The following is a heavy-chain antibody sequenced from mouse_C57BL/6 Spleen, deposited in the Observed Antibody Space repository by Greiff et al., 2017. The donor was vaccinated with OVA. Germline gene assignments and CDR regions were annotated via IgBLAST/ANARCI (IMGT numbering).Heavy chain of an antibody. CDR2: IDPSDSYT. Sequence: QVHVKQPGAELVMPGASVKLSCKASGYTFTSYWMHWVKQRPGQGLEWIGEIDPSDSYTNYNQKFKGKSTLTVDKSSSTAYMQLSSLTSEDSAVYYCARAGYYGYFDVWGTGTTVTVSS. CDR1: GYTFTSYW. J-gene: IGHJ1*03. V-gene: IGHV1-69*01. CDR3: ARAGYYGYFDV. D-gene: IGHD2-2*01.